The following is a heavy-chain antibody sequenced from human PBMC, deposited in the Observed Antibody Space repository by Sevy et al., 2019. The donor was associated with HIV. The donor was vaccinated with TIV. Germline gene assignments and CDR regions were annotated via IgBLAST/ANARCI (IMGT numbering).Heavy chain of an antibody. J-gene: IGHJ6*03. D-gene: IGHD3-22*01. CDR1: GFSFDSYG. V-gene: IGHV3-23*01. CDR2: ISGSGTRT. Sequence: GSLRLSCAVSGFSFDSYGMTWVRQAPWKGLEWVSGISGSGTRTYYADSVKGRFSISRDNSKNRLYLQMNSLRSEDTAIFYCAKGGGGHYDPDEIGYYFYYYNMDVWGKGTTVTVSS. CDR3: AKGGGGHYDPDEIGYYFYYYNMDV.